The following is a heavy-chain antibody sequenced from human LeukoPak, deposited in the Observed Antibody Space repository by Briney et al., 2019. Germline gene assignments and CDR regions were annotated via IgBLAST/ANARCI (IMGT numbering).Heavy chain of an antibody. Sequence: KVSCKASGGTFSSYAISWVRQAPGQGLEWMGGIIPIFGTANYAQKFQGRVTITADESTSTAYMELSSLRSEDTAVYYCARDLSGMATSPLDYWGQGTLVTVSS. CDR3: ARDLSGMATSPLDY. J-gene: IGHJ4*02. CDR2: IIPIFGTA. CDR1: GGTFSSYA. D-gene: IGHD5-24*01. V-gene: IGHV1-69*01.